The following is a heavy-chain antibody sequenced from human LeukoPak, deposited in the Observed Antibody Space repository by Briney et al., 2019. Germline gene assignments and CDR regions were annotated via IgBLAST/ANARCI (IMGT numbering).Heavy chain of an antibody. V-gene: IGHV1-18*01. CDR1: GYTFTSYH. CDR3: ARDLAVAAGGAYSDY. D-gene: IGHD6-19*01. J-gene: IGHJ4*02. Sequence: ASVKVSCKASGYTFTSYHITWVRQAPGQGLEWMGWISGYNGNTNYAQKFQGRVTMTRDTSISTAYMELSRLRSDDTAVYYCARDLAVAAGGAYSDYWGQGTLVTVSP. CDR2: ISGYNGNT.